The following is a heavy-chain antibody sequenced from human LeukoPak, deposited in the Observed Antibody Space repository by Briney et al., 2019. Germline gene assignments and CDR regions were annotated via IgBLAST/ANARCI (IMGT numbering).Heavy chain of an antibody. V-gene: IGHV4-4*07. J-gene: IGHJ4*02. CDR3: ARDFNYYGSGSYYNALDY. Sequence: PSETLSLTCTVSGGSISSYYWSWIRQPAGKGLEWIGRIYTSGSTNYNPSLKSRVTMSVDTSKNQFSLKLSSVTAADTAVYYCARDFNYYGSGSYYNALDYWGQGTLVTVSS. CDR2: IYTSGST. CDR1: GGSISSYY. D-gene: IGHD3-10*01.